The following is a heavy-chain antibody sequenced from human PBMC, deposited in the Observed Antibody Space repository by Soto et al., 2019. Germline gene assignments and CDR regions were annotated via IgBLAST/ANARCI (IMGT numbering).Heavy chain of an antibody. V-gene: IGHV3-9*01. CDR1: GFTFDDYA. Sequence: EVQLVESGGGLVQPGRSLRLSCAASGFTFDDYAMHWVRQAPGKGLEWVSGISWNSGSIGYAVSVKGRFTISRDNAKNSLYLQMNSLRAEDKALYYCAKDRGSSSRYGMDVWGQGTTVTVSS. J-gene: IGHJ6*02. CDR3: AKDRGSSSRYGMDV. CDR2: ISWNSGSI. D-gene: IGHD6-13*01.